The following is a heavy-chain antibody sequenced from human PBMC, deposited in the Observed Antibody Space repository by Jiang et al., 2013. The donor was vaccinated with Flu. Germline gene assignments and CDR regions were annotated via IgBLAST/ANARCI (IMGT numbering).Heavy chain of an antibody. Sequence: SCKASGYTFTGYYMHWVRQAPGQGLEWMGWINPNSGGTNYAXKFQGRVTMTRDTSISTAYMELSRLRSDDTAVYYCARGRSLSWGDPDDAFDIWGQGTMVTVSS. CDR3: ARGRSLSWGDPDDAFDI. D-gene: IGHD3-16*01. CDR2: INPNSGGT. CDR1: GYTFTGYY. J-gene: IGHJ3*02. V-gene: IGHV1-2*02.